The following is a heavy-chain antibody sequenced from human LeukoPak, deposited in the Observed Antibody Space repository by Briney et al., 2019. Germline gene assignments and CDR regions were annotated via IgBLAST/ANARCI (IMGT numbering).Heavy chain of an antibody. CDR2: ITWNSDIK. CDR1: GFSFGDYA. CDR3: ARAPISGSYSQYFYMDV. D-gene: IGHD3-10*01. Sequence: GGSLRLSCAASGFSFGDYAMHWVRQAPGKGLEWVSGITWNSDIKAYADAVKGRFTVSRDNAKNSLYLQMNSLRSDDTALYYCARAPISGSYSQYFYMDVWGKGTTVTIFS. J-gene: IGHJ6*03. V-gene: IGHV3-9*01.